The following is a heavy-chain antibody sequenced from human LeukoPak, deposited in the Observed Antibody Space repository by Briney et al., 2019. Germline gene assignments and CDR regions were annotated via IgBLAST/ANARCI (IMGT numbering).Heavy chain of an antibody. CDR2: IYSGGST. J-gene: IGHJ4*02. Sequence: GGSLRLSCAASGFTVSSNYMSWVRQAPGKGLEWVSVIYSGGSTYYADSVKGRFTISRDNSKNTLYLQMNSLRAEDTAAYYCASMSAAAGTDYWGQGTLVTVSS. V-gene: IGHV3-66*01. D-gene: IGHD6-13*01. CDR1: GFTVSSNY. CDR3: ASMSAAAGTDY.